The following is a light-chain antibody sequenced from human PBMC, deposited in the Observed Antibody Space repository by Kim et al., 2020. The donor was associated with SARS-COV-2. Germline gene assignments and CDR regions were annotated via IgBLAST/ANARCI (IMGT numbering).Light chain of an antibody. CDR1: GSNLGSNH. CDR3: ASWDDSLSAWV. V-gene: IGLV1-47*01. Sequence: SELTQAPSASGTPGQSISISCSGSGSNLGSNHVYWYQQFPGTAPKLLIYRTHQRPSGVPDRFSGSKSGTSASLAISALRSEDEADYHCASWDDSLSAWVFGGGTQLTVL. CDR2: RTH. J-gene: IGLJ3*02.